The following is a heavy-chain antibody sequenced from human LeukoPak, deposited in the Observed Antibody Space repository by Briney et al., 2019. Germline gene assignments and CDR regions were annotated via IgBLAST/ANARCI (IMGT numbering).Heavy chain of an antibody. CDR1: GYTFTSYY. V-gene: IGHV1-46*01. CDR3: ARASSGYDYRYYYGMDV. J-gene: IGHJ6*02. D-gene: IGHD5-12*01. Sequence: GASVKVSCKASGYTFTSYYMHWVRQAPGQGLEWMGIINPSGGSTSYAQKFQGRVTMTRDMSTSTVYMELSSLRSEDTAVYYCARASSGYDYRYYYGMDVWGQGTTVTVSS. CDR2: INPSGGST.